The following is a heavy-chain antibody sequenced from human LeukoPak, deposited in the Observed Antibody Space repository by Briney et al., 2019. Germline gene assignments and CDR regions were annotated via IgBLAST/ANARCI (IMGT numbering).Heavy chain of an antibody. Sequence: GASVKGSCKASGYTFASSGISWVRQAPGQRVEGMGWISAYNGNTNYPQKLQGRVTMTTDTSTNTAYMELRSLRSDDTAVYYCARVQGYSYGISCWGQGTLVTVSS. J-gene: IGHJ4*02. V-gene: IGHV1-18*01. CDR3: ARVQGYSYGISC. CDR1: GYTFASSG. CDR2: ISAYNGNT. D-gene: IGHD5-18*01.